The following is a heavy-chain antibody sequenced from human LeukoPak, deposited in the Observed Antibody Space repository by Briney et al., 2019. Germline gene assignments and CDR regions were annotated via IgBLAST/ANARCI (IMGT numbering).Heavy chain of an antibody. CDR3: ARVRGYQLLSAFDI. CDR1: GFTVSSNY. D-gene: IGHD2-2*01. Sequence: GGSLRLSCAASGFTVSSNYRGWGRQAPGKGVEWVSVIYSGGSTCYADSVKGRFTISRDNSKNTLYLQMNSLRAEDTAVYYCARVRGYQLLSAFDIWGQGTMVTVSS. J-gene: IGHJ3*02. CDR2: IYSGGST. V-gene: IGHV3-66*01.